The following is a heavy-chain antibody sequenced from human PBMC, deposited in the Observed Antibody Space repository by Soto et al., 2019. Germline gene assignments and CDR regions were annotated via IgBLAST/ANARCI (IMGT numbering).Heavy chain of an antibody. CDR2: INHRGST. J-gene: IGHJ2*01. CDR1: GGSLSGYY. D-gene: IGHD3-10*01. Sequence: QVQLQQCGAGLLKPSETLSLTCGDYGGSLSGYYWYWVRQTPGRGLAWLGEINHRGSTTYNPSLTRRVSISLDTSKNQCSLNLISVTAADTAVYYCARVVVFHYGSGPFDPWGRGTPVTVSS. V-gene: IGHV4-34*01. CDR3: ARVVVFHYGSGPFDP.